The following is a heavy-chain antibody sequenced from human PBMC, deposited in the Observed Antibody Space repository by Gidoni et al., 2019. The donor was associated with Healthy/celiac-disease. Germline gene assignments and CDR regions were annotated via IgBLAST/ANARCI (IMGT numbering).Heavy chain of an antibody. J-gene: IGHJ4*02. Sequence: QVQLVQSGAEVKKPGASVKVSCKDSGYTFTGYYMHWVRQAPGQGLEWMGWINPNRGGTNYAQKLQGRVTMTKDTSISTAYMELSRLRSDDTSVYYCARGERWQPYDYWGQGTLVTVSS. CDR1: GYTFTGYY. CDR2: INPNRGGT. CDR3: ARGERWQPYDY. D-gene: IGHD2-15*01. V-gene: IGHV1-2*02.